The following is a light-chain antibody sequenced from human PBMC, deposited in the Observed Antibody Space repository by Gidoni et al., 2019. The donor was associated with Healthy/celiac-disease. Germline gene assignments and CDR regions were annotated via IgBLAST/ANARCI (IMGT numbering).Light chain of an antibody. CDR2: WAS. V-gene: IGKV4-1*01. CDR1: QRVLYRSNNKNY. CDR3: QQYYSPLT. J-gene: IGKJ4*01. Sequence: DIVMTQSPDSLAVPLGERATINCKSSQRVLYRSNNKNYLAWYQQKPGQPPKRLIYWASTRESGVPDRFSGSRSGTDFTLTISSLQAEDVAVYYCQQYYSPLTFGGXTKVEIK.